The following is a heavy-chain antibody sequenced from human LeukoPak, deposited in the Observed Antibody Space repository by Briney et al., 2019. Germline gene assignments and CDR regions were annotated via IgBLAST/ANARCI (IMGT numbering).Heavy chain of an antibody. CDR3: ASDSSGYYDPYAFDI. CDR1: VGSISSSIYY. D-gene: IGHD3-22*01. V-gene: IGHV4-39*01. Sequence: SETLPLTCTVSVGSISSSIYYWGWIHQPPGKGLEWIGSIYYSGSTYYNPSLKSRVTISVDTSKNQFSLKLSSVTAADTAMYYCASDSSGYYDPYAFDIWGQGTMVTVSS. CDR2: IYYSGST. J-gene: IGHJ3*02.